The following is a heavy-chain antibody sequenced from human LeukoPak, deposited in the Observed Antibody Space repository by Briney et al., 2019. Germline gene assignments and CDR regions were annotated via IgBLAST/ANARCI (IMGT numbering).Heavy chain of an antibody. J-gene: IGHJ4*02. V-gene: IGHV3-30-3*01. CDR2: ISYDGSNK. CDR1: GFTFSTYP. CDR3: ARISPGKTYFDY. Sequence: GGSLRLSCAASGFTFSTYPMNWVRQAPGKGLEWLPHISYDGSNKYYRDSVKGRFTISRDNSKNTLFLQMNSLRTEDTAVYFCARISPGKTYFDYWGQGALVTVSS.